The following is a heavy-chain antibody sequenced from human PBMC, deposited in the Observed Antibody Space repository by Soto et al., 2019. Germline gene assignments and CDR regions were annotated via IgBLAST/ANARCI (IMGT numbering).Heavy chain of an antibody. CDR3: AMDGAGTPYCCYGRDV. CDR1: GYTFTGHY. CDR2: NTPNSGGT. J-gene: IGHJ6*02. V-gene: IGHV1-2*04. D-gene: IGHD6-13*01. Sequence: ASVKVSCKASGYTFTGHYMHWVRQAPGQGLERMGWNTPNSGGTTYAKKIQGWVTMARDTSISTAYMELSRLRSDDTAVYYCAMDGAGTPYCCYGRDVWGQGTTVAVAS.